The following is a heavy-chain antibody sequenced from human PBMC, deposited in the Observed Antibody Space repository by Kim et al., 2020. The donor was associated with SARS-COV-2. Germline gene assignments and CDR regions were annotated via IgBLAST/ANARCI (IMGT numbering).Heavy chain of an antibody. V-gene: IGHV4-34*01. CDR2: INHSGST. J-gene: IGHJ4*02. CDR3: ARGPNLLDY. Sequence: SETLSLTCAVYGGSFSGYYWSWIRQPPGKGLEWIGEINHSGSTNYNPSLKSRVTISVDTSKNQFSLKLSSVTAADTAVYYCARGPNLLDYWGQGTLVTVSS. CDR1: GGSFSGYY.